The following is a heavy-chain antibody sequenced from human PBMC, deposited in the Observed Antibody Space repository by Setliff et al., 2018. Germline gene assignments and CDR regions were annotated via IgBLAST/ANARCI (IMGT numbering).Heavy chain of an antibody. CDR1: GYTFTSYA. D-gene: IGHD4-17*01. V-gene: IGHV1-3*01. Sequence: GASVKVSCKASGYTFTSYAMHWVRQAPGQRLEWMGWINAGNGNTKYSQKFQGRVTITRDTSASTAYMELSSLRSEDTAVYYCARYDSYGDKYYFDYWDQGTLVTVSS. CDR3: ARYDSYGDKYYFDY. J-gene: IGHJ4*02. CDR2: INAGNGNT.